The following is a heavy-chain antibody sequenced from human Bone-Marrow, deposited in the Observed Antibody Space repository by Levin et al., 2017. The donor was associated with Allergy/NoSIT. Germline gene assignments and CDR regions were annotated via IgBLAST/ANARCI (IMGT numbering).Heavy chain of an antibody. CDR3: ARDQSPTGGTYYYYFGMDV. Sequence: PGGSLRLSCAASGFTFKSYAMHWVRQSPGKGLEWVAVITYDGNNKYYADSVKGRFTVSRDSSKNTLYLEMNSLRAEDTAVYFCARDQSPTGGTYYYYFGMDVWGQGTTVTVSS. J-gene: IGHJ6*02. V-gene: IGHV3-30-3*01. CDR2: ITYDGNNK. D-gene: IGHD3-16*01. CDR1: GFTFKSYA.